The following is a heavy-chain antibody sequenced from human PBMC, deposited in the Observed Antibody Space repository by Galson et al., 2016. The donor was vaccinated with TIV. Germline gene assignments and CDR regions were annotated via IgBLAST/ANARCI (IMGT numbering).Heavy chain of an antibody. D-gene: IGHD2-8*02. Sequence: SLRLSCAASGFTFSYYGMHRVRQAPGKGLEWVAIIGHDGNWKGYADSVKGRFTVSRDNSKNMLFLEMSSPGVEDTAVYYCARDFRTGKYCDYWGQGTLVTVSA. CDR3: ARDFRTGKYCDY. V-gene: IGHV3-33*01. J-gene: IGHJ4*02. CDR2: IGHDGNWK. CDR1: GFTFSYYG.